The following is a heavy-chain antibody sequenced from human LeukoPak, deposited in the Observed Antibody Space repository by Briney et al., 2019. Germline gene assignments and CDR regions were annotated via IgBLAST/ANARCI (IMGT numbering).Heavy chain of an antibody. CDR3: ARDTTTYCSSTSCYRKVSWFDP. Sequence: GGSLRLSCAASGFSFSSYCMTWVRQAPGKGLEWVANIKQDGSEKYCVDSVKGRFTISRDNAKNSLYLQMNSLRAEDTAVYYCARDTTTYCSSTSCYRKVSWFDPWGQGTLVTVSS. J-gene: IGHJ5*02. D-gene: IGHD2-2*01. V-gene: IGHV3-7*01. CDR2: IKQDGSEK. CDR1: GFSFSSYC.